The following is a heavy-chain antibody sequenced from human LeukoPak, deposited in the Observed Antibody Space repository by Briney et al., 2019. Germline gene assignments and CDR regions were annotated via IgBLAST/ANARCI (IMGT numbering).Heavy chain of an antibody. CDR1: GFTLRSYT. D-gene: IGHD1-26*01. V-gene: IGHV3-21*01. CDR3: ARDRSSTRPGIVGATFAY. CDR2: IGISSNKI. J-gene: IGHJ4*02. Sequence: GGSLRLSCAASGFTLRSYTMNWVRQAPGKGLEWVSSIGISSNKIYYADSVKGRFTISRDNAKNSLYLQMNSLRAEDTAVYYCARDRSSTRPGIVGATFAYWGQGTLVTVSS.